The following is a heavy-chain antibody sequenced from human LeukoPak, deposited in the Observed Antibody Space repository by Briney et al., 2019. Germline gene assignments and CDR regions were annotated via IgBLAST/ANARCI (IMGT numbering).Heavy chain of an antibody. Sequence: QPGGSLRLSCAASGFTFSSYGMHWVRQAPGKGLEWVAVISYDGSNKYYADSVKGRFTISRDNSKNTLYLQMNSLRAEDTAVYYCAKVLKRITIFDYWGQGTLVTVSS. J-gene: IGHJ4*02. V-gene: IGHV3-30*18. CDR2: ISYDGSNK. CDR3: AKVLKRITIFDY. D-gene: IGHD3-3*01. CDR1: GFTFSSYG.